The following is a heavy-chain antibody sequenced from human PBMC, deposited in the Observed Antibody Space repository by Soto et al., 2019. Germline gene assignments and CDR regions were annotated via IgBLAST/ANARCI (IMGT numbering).Heavy chain of an antibody. CDR3: ARGWGYCSGGSCYDYYYSYYMDV. CDR2: INHSGST. V-gene: IGHV4-34*01. CDR1: GGSFSGYY. Sequence: QVQLQQWGAGLLKPSETLSLTCAVYGGSFSGYYWSWIRQPPGKGLEWIGEINHSGSTNYNPSLKSRVTISVDTSKNQFSLKLSSVTAADTAVYYCARGWGYCSGGSCYDYYYSYYMDVWGKGTTVTVSS. J-gene: IGHJ6*03. D-gene: IGHD2-15*01.